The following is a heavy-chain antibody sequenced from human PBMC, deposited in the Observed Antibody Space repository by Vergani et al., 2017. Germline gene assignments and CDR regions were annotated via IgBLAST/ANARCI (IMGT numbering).Heavy chain of an antibody. CDR2: IYYSGST. Sequence: QVQLQESGPGLVKPSETLSLTCTVSGGSVSSGSYYWSWIRQPAGKGLEWIGYIYYSGSTNYNPSLTSRVTISVDTAKNQFSLKLSSVTAADTAVYYCAREALSTTIFGVVIAFDIWGQGTMVTVSS. CDR3: AREALSTTIFGVVIAFDI. V-gene: IGHV4-61*10. CDR1: GGSVSSGSYY. J-gene: IGHJ3*02. D-gene: IGHD3-3*01.